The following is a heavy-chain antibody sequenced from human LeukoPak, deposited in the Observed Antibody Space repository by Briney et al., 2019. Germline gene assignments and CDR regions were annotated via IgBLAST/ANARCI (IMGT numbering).Heavy chain of an antibody. J-gene: IGHJ6*02. V-gene: IGHV3-23*01. CDR2: ISGSGGST. CDR3: AKRADCSGGSCYSGGDYYYGMDV. Sequence: GGSLRLSCAASGFTFSSYAMSWVRLAPGKGLEWVSAISGSGGSTYYADSVKGRFTISRDNSKNTLYLQMNSLRAEDTAVYYCAKRADCSGGSCYSGGDYYYGMDVWGQGTTVTVSS. CDR1: GFTFSSYA. D-gene: IGHD2-15*01.